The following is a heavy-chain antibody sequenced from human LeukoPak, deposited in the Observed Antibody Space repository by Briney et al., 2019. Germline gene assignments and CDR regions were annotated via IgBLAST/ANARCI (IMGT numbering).Heavy chain of an antibody. CDR3: ARGTRNAMYYDFWSGYHYGMDV. CDR1: GFTFSSYA. CDR2: ISSSSSTI. J-gene: IGHJ6*02. Sequence: GGSLRLSCAASGFTFSSYAMNWVRQAPGKGLEWVSYISSSSSTIYYADSVKGRFTISRDNAKNSLYLQMNSLRDEDTAVYYCARGTRNAMYYDFWSGYHYGMDVWGQGTTVTVSS. V-gene: IGHV3-48*02. D-gene: IGHD3-3*01.